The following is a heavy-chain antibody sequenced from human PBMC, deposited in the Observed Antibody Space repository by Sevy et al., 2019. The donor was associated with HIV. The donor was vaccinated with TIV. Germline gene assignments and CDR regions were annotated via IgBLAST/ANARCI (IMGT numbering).Heavy chain of an antibody. CDR3: AKAVAALDYGMDV. V-gene: IGHV3-23*01. Sequence: GGSLRLSCAASGFTFSSYAMSWVRQAPGKGLEWVSAISGSGGSTYYADSVKGRFTISRDNSKNTLYLQMNGLRAEDTAVYYCAKAVAALDYGMDVWGQGTTVTVSS. D-gene: IGHD6-19*01. CDR1: GFTFSSYA. J-gene: IGHJ6*02. CDR2: ISGSGGST.